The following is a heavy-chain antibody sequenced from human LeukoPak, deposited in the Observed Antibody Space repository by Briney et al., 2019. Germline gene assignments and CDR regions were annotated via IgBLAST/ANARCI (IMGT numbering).Heavy chain of an antibody. Sequence: GGSLRLSCAASGFIFSSYNMNWFRQAPGKGLVWVSRINSDGSSTSYADSVKGRFTISRDNAKNTLYLQMNSLRAEDTALYYCAKDKGDYGDYGAFDIWGQGTMVTVSS. J-gene: IGHJ3*02. CDR1: GFIFSSYN. V-gene: IGHV3-74*01. CDR2: INSDGSST. D-gene: IGHD4-17*01. CDR3: AKDKGDYGDYGAFDI.